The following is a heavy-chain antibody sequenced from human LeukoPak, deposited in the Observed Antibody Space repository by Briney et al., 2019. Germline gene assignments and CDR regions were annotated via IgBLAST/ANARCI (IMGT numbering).Heavy chain of an antibody. Sequence: SVKVSCKASGGTFSSYAISWVRQAPGQELEWMVGIIPIFGTANFAQKFQGGVTITTDESTSTAYMELSSLRSEDTAVYYCASGEGGYSYGPSLDYWGQGTLVTVSS. CDR1: GGTFSSYA. J-gene: IGHJ4*02. CDR3: ASGEGGYSYGPSLDY. CDR2: IIPIFGTA. V-gene: IGHV1-69*05. D-gene: IGHD5-18*01.